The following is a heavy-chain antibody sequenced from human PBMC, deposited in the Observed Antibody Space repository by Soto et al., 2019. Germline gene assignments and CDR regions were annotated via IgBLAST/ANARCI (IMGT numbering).Heavy chain of an antibody. D-gene: IGHD2-2*01. CDR2: IKQDGSEK. J-gene: IGHJ4*02. Sequence: EVQLVESGGGLVQPGGSLRLSCAASGFTFSSYWMSWVRQAPGKGLEWVANIKQDGSEKYYVDSVKGRFTISRDNAKNSLYLQMNSLRAEDTAVYYCARVSSWTIPSLLDYWGQGTLVTVSS. CDR3: ARVSSWTIPSLLDY. V-gene: IGHV3-7*01. CDR1: GFTFSSYW.